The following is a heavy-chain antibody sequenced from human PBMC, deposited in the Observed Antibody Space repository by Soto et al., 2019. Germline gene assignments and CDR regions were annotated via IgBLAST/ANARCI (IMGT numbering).Heavy chain of an antibody. CDR1: GFTFSSYW. V-gene: IGHV3-7*01. CDR3: ARDYYDSSGYYYVFDY. J-gene: IGHJ4*02. CDR2: IKQDGSEK. D-gene: IGHD3-22*01. Sequence: LRLSCAASGFTFSSYWMSWVRQAPGKGLEWVANIKQDGSEKYYVDSVKGRFTISRDNAKNSLYLQMNSLRAEDTAVYYCARDYYDSSGYYYVFDYWGQGTLVTVSS.